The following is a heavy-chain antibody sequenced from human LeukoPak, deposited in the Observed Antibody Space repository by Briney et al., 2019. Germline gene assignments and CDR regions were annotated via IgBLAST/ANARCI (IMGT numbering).Heavy chain of an antibody. CDR3: AKDAGSYCSSTSCYYDY. CDR2: ISYDGSNK. Sequence: PGRSLRLSCAASGFTFSSYGMHWVRQAPGKGLEWVAVISYDGSNKYYADSVKGRFTISRDNSKSTLYLQMNSLRAEDTAVYYCAKDAGSYCSSTSCYYDYWGQGTLVTVSS. CDR1: GFTFSSYG. D-gene: IGHD2-2*01. J-gene: IGHJ4*02. V-gene: IGHV3-30*18.